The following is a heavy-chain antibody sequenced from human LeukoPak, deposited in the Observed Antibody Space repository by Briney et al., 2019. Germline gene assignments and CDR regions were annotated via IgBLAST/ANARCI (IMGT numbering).Heavy chain of an antibody. CDR3: ARDRLPYYYDSSGPIQGGFDY. CDR1: GFTFSNYA. V-gene: IGHV3-23*01. CDR2: ISGSGGRT. J-gene: IGHJ4*02. Sequence: GGSLRLSCAAAGFTFSNYAMSWVRQAPGKGLEWVSVISGSGGRTYYADSVKGRFTISRDNSRNTVYLQMTSLRSEDTAVYYCARDRLPYYYDSSGPIQGGFDYWGQGTLVTVSS. D-gene: IGHD3-22*01.